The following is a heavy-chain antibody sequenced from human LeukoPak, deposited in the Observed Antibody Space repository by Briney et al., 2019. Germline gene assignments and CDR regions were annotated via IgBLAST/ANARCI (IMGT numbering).Heavy chain of an antibody. D-gene: IGHD1-1*01. J-gene: IGHJ3*02. CDR2: IRYDGSNK. Sequence: GGSLKPSCAPSGFTFSSNAMPWVRQAPAKGLKWVAFIRYDGSNKYYADSVKGRFTISRDNSKNTLYLQMNSLRAEDTAVYYCAKIGTTGTPDAFDIWGQGTMVTVSS. CDR3: AKIGTTGTPDAFDI. CDR1: GFTFSSNA. V-gene: IGHV3-30*02.